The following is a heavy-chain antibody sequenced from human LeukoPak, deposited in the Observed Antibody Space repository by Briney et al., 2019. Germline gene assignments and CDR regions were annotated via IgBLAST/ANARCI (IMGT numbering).Heavy chain of an antibody. V-gene: IGHV3-74*01. CDR3: ARDEPTVTTGPPVGS. D-gene: IGHD4-17*01. J-gene: IGHJ5*02. Sequence: GGSLRLSCAASGFTFETYWMHWVRRAPGKGLVWVSCISGDGSTTNYADSVKGRFTISRDNAKNTLYLQMNSLSAEDTAVYYCARDEPTVTTGPPVGSWGQGTLVTVSS. CDR1: GFTFETYW. CDR2: ISGDGSTT.